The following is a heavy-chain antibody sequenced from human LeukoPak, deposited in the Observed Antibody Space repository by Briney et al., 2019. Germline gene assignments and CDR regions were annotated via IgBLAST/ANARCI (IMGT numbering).Heavy chain of an antibody. J-gene: IGHJ4*02. D-gene: IGHD1-1*01. Sequence: GRSLRLSCAASGFTFSSYGMHWVRQAPGKGLEWVAVIWYDGSNKYYADSVKGRFTISRDNSKNTLYLQMNSLRAEDTAVYYCVKDLSGNFYFDYWGQGTLVTVSS. CDR3: VKDLSGNFYFDY. V-gene: IGHV3-33*06. CDR1: GFTFSSYG. CDR2: IWYDGSNK.